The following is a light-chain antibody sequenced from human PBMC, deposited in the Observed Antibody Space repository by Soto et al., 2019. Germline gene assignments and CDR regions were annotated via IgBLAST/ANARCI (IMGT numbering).Light chain of an antibody. Sequence: DIPMTQSPSSLSVSVGDRVTITCRTSQNINAWLAWYQQRPGQAPKLLIYDASTVQSGVPSRFSGSGSGTEFTLTISSLQSDDSATYYRQHYSLYSPWTLGQGTKVEIK. CDR1: QNINAW. CDR2: DAS. CDR3: QHYSLYSPWT. V-gene: IGKV1-5*01. J-gene: IGKJ1*01.